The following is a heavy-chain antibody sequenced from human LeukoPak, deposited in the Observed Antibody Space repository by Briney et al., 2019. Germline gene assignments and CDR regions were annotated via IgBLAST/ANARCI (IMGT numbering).Heavy chain of an antibody. D-gene: IGHD5-12*01. Sequence: PGGSLRLSCAASGFTFSSYGMHWVRQAPGKGLEWVAVISYDGSNKYYADSVKGRFTISRDNSKSTLYLQMNSLRAEDTAVYYCAKDPGGGYDYYFDYWGQGTLVTVSS. CDR3: AKDPGGGYDYYFDY. V-gene: IGHV3-30*18. CDR1: GFTFSSYG. CDR2: ISYDGSNK. J-gene: IGHJ4*02.